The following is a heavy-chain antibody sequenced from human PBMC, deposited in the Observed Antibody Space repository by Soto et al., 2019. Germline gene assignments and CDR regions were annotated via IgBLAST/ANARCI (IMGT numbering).Heavy chain of an antibody. Sequence: PGESLKISCKGSGYSFTSYWSGWVRQMPGKGLEWMGIIYPGDSDTRYSPSFQGQVTISADKSISTAYLQWSSLKASDTAMYYCARGSTFGGVIAYYFDYWGQGTLVTVSS. V-gene: IGHV5-51*01. CDR2: IYPGDSDT. CDR3: ARGSTFGGVIAYYFDY. CDR1: GYSFTSYW. D-gene: IGHD3-16*02. J-gene: IGHJ4*02.